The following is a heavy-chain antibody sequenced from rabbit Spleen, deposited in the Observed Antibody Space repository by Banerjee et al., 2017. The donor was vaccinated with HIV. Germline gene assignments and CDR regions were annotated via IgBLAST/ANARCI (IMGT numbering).Heavy chain of an antibody. CDR1: GFDFSRYG. Sequence: QEQLVESGGDLVKPGASLTLTCKASGFDFSRYGVSWVRQAPGKGLEWIGYIDPIFGSTYYASWAKGRFFMSRTSSTTVTLQMTSLTAADTATYFCARDLVAVIGWNFNLWGPGTLVTVS. V-gene: IGHV1S45*01. D-gene: IGHD1-1*01. CDR3: ARDLVAVIGWNFNL. CDR2: IDPIFGST. J-gene: IGHJ4*01.